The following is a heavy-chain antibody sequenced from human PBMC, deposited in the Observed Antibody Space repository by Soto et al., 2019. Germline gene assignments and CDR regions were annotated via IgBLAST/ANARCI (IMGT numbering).Heavy chain of an antibody. J-gene: IGHJ3*02. V-gene: IGHV4-34*01. CDR2: ISHRGAT. CDR1: GGSFSGYY. CDR3: AGGGGVTGTRRHAFSI. D-gene: IGHD1-20*01. Sequence: SETLSLTCEVSGGSFSGYYWSWIRQTPGRGLEWIGKISHRGATTYSPSLRGRLTISGDTSKSQFFLKLSSVTAADTGVYICAGGGGVTGTRRHAFSIWGQGTMVTVSS.